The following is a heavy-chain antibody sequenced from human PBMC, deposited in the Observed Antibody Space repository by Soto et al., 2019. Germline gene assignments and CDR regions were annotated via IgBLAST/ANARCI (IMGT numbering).Heavy chain of an antibody. D-gene: IGHD6-13*01. Sequence: DVQLVESGGGLVQPGRSLRLSCAASGFTFDDYAMHWVRQAPGKGLEWVSGISWNSGSIGYADSVKGRFIISRDNAKNSLYLQMNSLRAEDTALYYCAKDSELYSSSWYYFDYWGQGTLVTVSS. CDR2: ISWNSGSI. CDR1: GFTFDDYA. J-gene: IGHJ4*02. CDR3: AKDSELYSSSWYYFDY. V-gene: IGHV3-9*01.